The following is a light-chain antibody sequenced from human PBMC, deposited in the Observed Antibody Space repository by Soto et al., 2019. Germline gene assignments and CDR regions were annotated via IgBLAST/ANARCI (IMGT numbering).Light chain of an antibody. J-gene: IGKJ5*01. CDR3: QQRSQWPPMT. V-gene: IGKV3-11*01. CDR2: DAS. Sequence: EILLTQSPVTLSLSPVQRATLSCRAIQSISTYLAWYQVKPGQAPRLLIYDASSRATGVPARFSGSGSGTDFSLTISSLEPEDVAVYYCQQRSQWPPMTFGQGTRLEIK. CDR1: QSISTY.